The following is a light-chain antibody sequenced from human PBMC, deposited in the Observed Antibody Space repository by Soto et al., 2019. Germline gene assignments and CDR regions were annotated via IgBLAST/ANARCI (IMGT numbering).Light chain of an antibody. CDR1: SSDVGGYNY. V-gene: IGLV2-14*03. J-gene: IGLJ1*01. CDR2: DVS. Sequence: QSALTQPASVSGSPGQSITISCTGTSSDVGGYNYVSWYQQHPGKAPKLMIYDVSNRPSGVSNRFSGSKSGNTASLTISGLQAEDEADYYGSSYTSSSLHVFGTGTKVTVL. CDR3: SSYTSSSLHV.